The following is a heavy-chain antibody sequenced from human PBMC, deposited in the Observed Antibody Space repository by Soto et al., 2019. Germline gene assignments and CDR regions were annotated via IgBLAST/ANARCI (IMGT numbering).Heavy chain of an antibody. D-gene: IGHD3-10*01. V-gene: IGHV4-4*02. CDR2: IYHSGST. J-gene: IGHJ5*02. CDR1: GGSISSSNW. Sequence: QVQLQESGPGLVKPSGTLSLTCAVSGGSISSSNWWSWVRQPPGKGLEWIGEIYHSGSTNYNPSLKSPLTISVAKSKNQFSLTPSSVTAANTAVYYCASLYMVRGVMDWFDPWGQGTLVTVSS. CDR3: ASLYMVRGVMDWFDP.